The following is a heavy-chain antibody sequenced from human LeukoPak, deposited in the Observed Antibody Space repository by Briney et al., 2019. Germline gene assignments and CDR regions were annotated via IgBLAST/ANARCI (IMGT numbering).Heavy chain of an antibody. CDR1: GFTFDDYG. CDR3: AKLRISGWYEGGFDY. CDR2: INWNGGST. D-gene: IGHD6-19*01. J-gene: IGHJ4*02. Sequence: GGSLRLSCTASGFTFDDYGISWVRQAPGKGLEWVSGINWNGGSTGYADSVKGRFTISRDNAKNSLYLQMNSLRAEDTAVYYCAKLRISGWYEGGFDYWGQGTLVTVSS. V-gene: IGHV3-20*04.